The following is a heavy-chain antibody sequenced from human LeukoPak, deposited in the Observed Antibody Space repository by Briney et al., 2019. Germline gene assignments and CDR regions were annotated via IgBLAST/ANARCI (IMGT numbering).Heavy chain of an antibody. J-gene: IGHJ5*02. Sequence: PSETLSLTCTVSSGFNSRFYWSWIRQPPGKGLEWIGYIYYSGSTSYNPSLKSRVTISVDTSKKQFSLKLSSVTAADTAVYYCARRKANFGWFDPWGQGTLVTVSS. CDR3: ARRKANFGWFDP. CDR1: SGFNSRFY. CDR2: IYYSGST. V-gene: IGHV4-59*08. D-gene: IGHD3-10*01.